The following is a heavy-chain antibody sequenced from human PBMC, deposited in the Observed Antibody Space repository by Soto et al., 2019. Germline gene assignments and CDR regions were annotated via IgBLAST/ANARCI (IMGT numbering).Heavy chain of an antibody. V-gene: IGHV4-31*03. Sequence: PSETLSLTCTVSGGSISSGGYYWSWIRQHPGKGLEWIGYIYYSGSTYYNPSLKSRVTISVGTSKNQFSLKLSSVTAADTAVYYCARVCSSTSCYVTNWFDPWGQGTLVTVSS. CDR2: IYYSGST. CDR1: GGSISSGGYY. CDR3: ARVCSSTSCYVTNWFDP. J-gene: IGHJ5*02. D-gene: IGHD2-2*01.